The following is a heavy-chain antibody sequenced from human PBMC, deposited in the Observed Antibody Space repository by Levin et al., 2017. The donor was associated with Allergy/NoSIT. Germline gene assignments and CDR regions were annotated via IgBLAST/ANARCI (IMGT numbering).Heavy chain of an antibody. CDR2: FDPEDGET. Sequence: ASVKVSCKVSGYTLTELSMHWVRQAPGKGLEWMGGFDPEDGETIYAQKFQGRVTMTEDTSTDTAYMELSSLRSEDTAVYYCATGGRAGAGSYFSVGSVGWFDPWGQGTLVTVSS. V-gene: IGHV1-24*01. CDR3: ATGGRAGAGSYFSVGSVGWFDP. J-gene: IGHJ5*02. D-gene: IGHD3-10*01. CDR1: GYTLTELS.